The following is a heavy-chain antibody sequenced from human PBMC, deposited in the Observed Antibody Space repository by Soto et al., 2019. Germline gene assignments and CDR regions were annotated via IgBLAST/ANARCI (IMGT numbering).Heavy chain of an antibody. CDR3: ARLGDYGAGSY. CDR2: ISGSGTTT. D-gene: IGHD3-10*01. V-gene: IGHV3-48*04. Sequence: EVHLVESGGDLVQPGGSLRLSSAASGFSFSSFSMNWVRQAPGKGLEWVSYISGSGTTTYYAESVKGRFTISRDNAKNSLYLQMNSLQAEDTAVYYCARLGDYGAGSYWGQGTLVTVSS. CDR1: GFSFSSFS. J-gene: IGHJ4*02.